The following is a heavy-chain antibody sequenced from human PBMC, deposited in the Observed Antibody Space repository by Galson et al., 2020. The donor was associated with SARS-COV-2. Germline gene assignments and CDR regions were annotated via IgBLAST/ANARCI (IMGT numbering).Heavy chain of an antibody. Sequence: ASVKVSCKVSGYTLTELSMHWVRQAPGKGLEWMGGFDPEDGETIYAQKFQGRVTMTEDTSTDTAYMELSSLRSKDTAVYYCATSTAVCSSTSCYPSWFDPWGQGTLVTVSS. V-gene: IGHV1-24*01. CDR3: ATSTAVCSSTSCYPSWFDP. J-gene: IGHJ5*02. CDR1: GYTLTELS. CDR2: FDPEDGET. D-gene: IGHD2-2*01.